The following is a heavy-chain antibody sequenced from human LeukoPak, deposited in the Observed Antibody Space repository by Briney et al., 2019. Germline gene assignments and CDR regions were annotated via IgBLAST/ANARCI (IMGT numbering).Heavy chain of an antibody. CDR1: GYTFTSYD. V-gene: IGHV1-8*03. D-gene: IGHD3-3*01. J-gene: IGHJ5*02. CDR3: ATVSNRPHFGVVIGWFDP. Sequence: ASVKVSCKAPGYTFTSYDINWVRQATGQGLEWMGWMNPNSGNTGYAQKFQGRVTITRNTSISTAYMELSSLRSEDTAVYYCATVSNRPHFGVVIGWFDPWGQGTLVTVSS. CDR2: MNPNSGNT.